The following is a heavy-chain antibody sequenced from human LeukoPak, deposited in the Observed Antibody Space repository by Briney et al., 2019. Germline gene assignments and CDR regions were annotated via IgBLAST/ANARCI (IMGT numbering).Heavy chain of an antibody. V-gene: IGHV4-61*05. Sequence: SETLSLTCTVSGGSISSSTYYWGWIRQPPGKGLEWIGNIYDSGSANYNPSLKSRVVISVDTSKNQFSLNLTPVTAADTAVYYCARVGVDYSGNVLKYFFDYWGQGTLVTVSS. J-gene: IGHJ4*02. CDR2: IYDSGSA. D-gene: IGHD4-23*01. CDR1: GGSISSSTYY. CDR3: ARVGVDYSGNVLKYFFDY.